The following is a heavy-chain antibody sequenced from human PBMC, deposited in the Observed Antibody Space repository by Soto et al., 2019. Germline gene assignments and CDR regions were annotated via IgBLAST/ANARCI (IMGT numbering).Heavy chain of an antibody. CDR2: VHHSWGS. CDR3: ARQGFGPLHGLVEV. V-gene: IGHV4-59*08. Sequence: QVQLQESGPGLVKPSETMSISCTVSGGSISSYYWSWFRQSPGKRMEWIGYVHHSWGSSYNPSLQSRVAISLDTSKSQFSLKVTSVTATDTAVYYCARQGFGPLHGLVEVWGQGTTVTVSS. CDR1: GGSISSYY. D-gene: IGHD3-10*01. J-gene: IGHJ6*02.